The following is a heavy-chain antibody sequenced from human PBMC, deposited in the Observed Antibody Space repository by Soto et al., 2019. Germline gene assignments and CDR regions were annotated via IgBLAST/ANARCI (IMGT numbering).Heavy chain of an antibody. CDR3: ARYYDILTGTSPSYYYYGMDV. D-gene: IGHD3-9*01. J-gene: IGHJ6*02. Sequence: CRSSGCTLSSYAIIWVRHAPGQGLEWMGGIIPIFGTANYAQKFQGRVTITADESTSTAYMELSSLRSEDTAVYYCARYYDILTGTSPSYYYYGMDVWGQGTTVTVSS. V-gene: IGHV1-69*01. CDR2: IIPIFGTA. CDR1: GCTLSSYA.